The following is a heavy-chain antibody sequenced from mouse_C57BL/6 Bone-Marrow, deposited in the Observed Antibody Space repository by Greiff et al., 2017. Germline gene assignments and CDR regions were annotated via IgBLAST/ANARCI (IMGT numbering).Heavy chain of an antibody. J-gene: IGHJ1*03. V-gene: IGHV14-4*01. CDR1: GSNIKDDY. CDR3: TTKRYFDV. CDR2: IDPENGDT. Sequence: EVQLQESGAELVRPGASVKLSCTASGSNIKDDYMHWVKQRPEQGLEWIGWIDPENGDTEYASKFQGKATITADTSSNTSYLQLSSLTSEDTAVYYCTTKRYFDVWGTGTTVTVSS.